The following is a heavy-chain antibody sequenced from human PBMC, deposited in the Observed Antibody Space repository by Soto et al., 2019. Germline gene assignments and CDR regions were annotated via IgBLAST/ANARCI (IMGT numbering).Heavy chain of an antibody. D-gene: IGHD2-15*01. CDR1: GGSISSYY. V-gene: IGHV4-59*08. Sequence: QVQLQESGPGLVKPSETLSLTCTVSGGSISSYYWSWIRQPPGKGLEWIGYIYYSGSTNYNPSLKNRVTISVDTSKNQFSLKLSSVTAADTAVYYCARQKRYCSGGSCYYWFDPWGQGTLVTVSS. CDR2: IYYSGST. CDR3: ARQKRYCSGGSCYYWFDP. J-gene: IGHJ5*02.